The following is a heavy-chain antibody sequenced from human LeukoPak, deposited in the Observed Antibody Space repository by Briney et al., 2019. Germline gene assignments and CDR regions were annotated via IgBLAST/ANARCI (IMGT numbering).Heavy chain of an antibody. CDR1: GYTFTGYY. D-gene: IGHD1-26*01. V-gene: IGHV1-2*02. CDR2: INPNSGGT. CDR3: ARVHRGSYPSDY. J-gene: IGHJ4*02. Sequence: ASLKVSCKASGYTFTGYYMHWVRQAPGQGLEWMGWINPNSGGTDYAQKFQGRVTMTRDTSISTAYMELSRLRSDDTAVYYCARVHRGSYPSDYWGQGTLVTVSS.